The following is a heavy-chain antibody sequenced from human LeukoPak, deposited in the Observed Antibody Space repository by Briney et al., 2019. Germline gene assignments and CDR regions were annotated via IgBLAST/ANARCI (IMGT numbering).Heavy chain of an antibody. CDR2: IYYSGST. V-gene: IGHV4-39*01. CDR3: ARGRIGYSSSWYGRPPDY. CDR1: GGSISSSSYY. D-gene: IGHD6-13*01. Sequence: PSETLSLTCTVSGGSISSSSYYWGWIRQPPGKGLEWIGSIYYSGSTYYNPSLKSRVTISVDTSKNQFSLKLSSVTAADTAVYYCARGRIGYSSSWYGRPPDYWGQGTLVTVSS. J-gene: IGHJ4*02.